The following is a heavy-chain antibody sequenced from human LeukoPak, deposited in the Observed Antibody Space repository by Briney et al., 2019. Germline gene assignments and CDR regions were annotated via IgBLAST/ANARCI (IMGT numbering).Heavy chain of an antibody. CDR2: ISRSSSYI. D-gene: IGHD1-26*01. J-gene: IGHJ4*02. Sequence: PGGSLRLSCAASGFTFSSYSMNWVRQAPGKGLEWVSSISRSSSYIYYADSVKGRFTISRDNAKNSLYLQMNSLRAEDTAVYYCGREVVGASRGDYWGRGTLVTVSS. CDR1: GFTFSSYS. V-gene: IGHV3-21*01. CDR3: GREVVGASRGDY.